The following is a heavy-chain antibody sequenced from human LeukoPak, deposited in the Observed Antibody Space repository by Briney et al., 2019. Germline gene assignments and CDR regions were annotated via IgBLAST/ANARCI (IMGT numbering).Heavy chain of an antibody. J-gene: IGHJ4*02. Sequence: GGSLRLSCASSGFTFSNYVLYWVRQAPGKGLEWVAGMSHDGSNIYYADPVKGRFTVSRDNPKNTLYLQMNSLRVEDTAAYSCARESFGDYYFDYWGQGTLVTVSS. D-gene: IGHD4-17*01. CDR3: ARESFGDYYFDY. CDR2: MSHDGSNI. V-gene: IGHV3-30*14. CDR1: GFTFSNYV.